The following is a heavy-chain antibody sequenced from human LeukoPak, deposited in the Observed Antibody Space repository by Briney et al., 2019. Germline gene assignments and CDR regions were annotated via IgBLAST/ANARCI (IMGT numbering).Heavy chain of an antibody. J-gene: IGHJ4*02. CDR3: ARGLSFSPSISGYDSLQWLPHY. CDR2: ISYDGSNK. D-gene: IGHD5-12*01. Sequence: GRSLRLSCAASGFTFSSYAMHWVRQAPGKGLEWVAVISYDGSNKYYADSVKGRFTISRDNAKNSLYLQMNSLRAEDTAVYYCARGLSFSPSISGYDSLQWLPHYWGQGTLVTVSS. V-gene: IGHV3-30-3*01. CDR1: GFTFSSYA.